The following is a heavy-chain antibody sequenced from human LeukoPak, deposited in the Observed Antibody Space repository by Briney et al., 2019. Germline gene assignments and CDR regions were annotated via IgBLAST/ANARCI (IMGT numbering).Heavy chain of an antibody. CDR1: GGSFSGYY. CDR3: ARGGLRYFDWLLVNWFDP. D-gene: IGHD3-9*01. V-gene: IGHV4-34*01. Sequence: SETLSLTCAVYGGSFSGYYWSWIRQPPGKGLEWIGEINHSGSTNYNPSLKSRVTISVDTSKNQFSLKLSSVTAADTAVYYCARGGLRYFDWLLVNWFDPWGQGTLVTVSS. J-gene: IGHJ5*02. CDR2: INHSGST.